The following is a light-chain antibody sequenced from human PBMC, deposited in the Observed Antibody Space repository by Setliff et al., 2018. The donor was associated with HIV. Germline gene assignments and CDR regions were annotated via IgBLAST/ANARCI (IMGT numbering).Light chain of an antibody. CDR1: SSDVGGYNY. V-gene: IGLV2-23*02. J-gene: IGLJ1*01. CDR3: CSYADSNTFV. CDR2: DVS. Sequence: QSALTQPASVSGSPGQSITISCTGSSSDVGGYNYVSWYQQHPGKAPKLMIYDVSKRPSGVSNRFSGSKSGNTASLTISGLQAEDEADYYCCSYADSNTFVFGTGTKVTVL.